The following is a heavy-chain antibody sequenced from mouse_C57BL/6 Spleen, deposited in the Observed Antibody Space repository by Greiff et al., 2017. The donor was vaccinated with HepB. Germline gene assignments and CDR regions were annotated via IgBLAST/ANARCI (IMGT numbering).Heavy chain of an antibody. D-gene: IGHD1-1*01. CDR1: GFTFSDYY. V-gene: IGHV5-12*01. Sequence: EVKLMESGGGLVQPGGSLKLSCAASGFTFSDYYMYWVRQTPEKRLEWVAYISNGGGSTYYPDTVKGRFTISRDNAKNTLYLQMSRLKSEDTAMYYCARSGYGSSYWYFDVWGTGTTVTVSS. CDR3: ARSGYGSSYWYFDV. CDR2: ISNGGGST. J-gene: IGHJ1*03.